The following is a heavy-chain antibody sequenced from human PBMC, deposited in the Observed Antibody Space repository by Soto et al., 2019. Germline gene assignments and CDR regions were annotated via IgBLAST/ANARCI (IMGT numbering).Heavy chain of an antibody. D-gene: IGHD3-3*01. Sequence: QVQLVESGGGVVQPGRSLRLSCAASGFTFSSYAMHWVRQAPGKGLEWVAVISYDGSNKYYADSVKGRFTISRDNSKNXLXLXXNSLRAEDTAVYYCARDYVTIFGVVTHYYYYGMDVWGQGTTVTVSS. V-gene: IGHV3-30-3*01. CDR3: ARDYVTIFGVVTHYYYYGMDV. CDR2: ISYDGSNK. J-gene: IGHJ6*02. CDR1: GFTFSSYA.